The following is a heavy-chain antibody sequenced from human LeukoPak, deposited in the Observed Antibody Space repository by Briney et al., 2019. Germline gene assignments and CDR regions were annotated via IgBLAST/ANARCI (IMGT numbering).Heavy chain of an antibody. CDR3: AKGGVISATHFDYYFSGMDV. V-gene: IGHV3-23*01. CDR1: GFSFSSFV. CDR2: ISGSGRST. J-gene: IGHJ6*02. Sequence: GGSLRLSCAASGFSFSSFVMSWVRQAPGKGLEWVSAISGSGRSTYFADSVKGRFTISKDSSENTLYLQMNTLRVEDTAVYYCAKGGVISATHFDYYFSGMDVRGQGTTVTVSS. D-gene: IGHD2-15*01.